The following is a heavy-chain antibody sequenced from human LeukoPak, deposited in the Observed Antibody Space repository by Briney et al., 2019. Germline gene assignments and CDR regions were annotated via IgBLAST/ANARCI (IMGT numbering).Heavy chain of an antibody. D-gene: IGHD3-16*01. V-gene: IGHV3-23*01. Sequence: GGSLRLSCAASGFTFSSYGMSWVRQAPGKGLEWVSAISGSGGSTYYADSVKGRFTISRDNSKNTLYLQMNSLRAEDTAVYYCASQSFARFDPWGQGTLVTVSS. CDR3: ASQSFARFDP. CDR2: ISGSGGST. CDR1: GFTFSSYG. J-gene: IGHJ5*02.